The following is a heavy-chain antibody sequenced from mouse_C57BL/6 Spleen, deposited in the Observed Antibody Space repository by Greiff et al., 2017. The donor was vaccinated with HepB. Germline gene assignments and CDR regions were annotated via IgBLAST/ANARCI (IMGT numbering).Heavy chain of an antibody. CDR2: ISYDGSN. Sequence: DVKLQESGPGLVKPSQSLSLTCSVTGYSITSGYYWNWIRQFPGNKLEWMGYISYDGSNNYNPSLKNRISITRDTSKNQFFLKLNSVTTEDTATYYCAREGIYDYGCWFAYWGQGTLVTVSA. CDR3: AREGIYDYGCWFAY. V-gene: IGHV3-6*01. CDR1: GYSITSGYY. D-gene: IGHD2-4*01. J-gene: IGHJ3*01.